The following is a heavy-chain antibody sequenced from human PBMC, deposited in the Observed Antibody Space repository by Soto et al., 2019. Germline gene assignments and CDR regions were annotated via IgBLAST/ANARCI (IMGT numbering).Heavy chain of an antibody. J-gene: IGHJ6*02. D-gene: IGHD6-13*01. V-gene: IGHV3-23*01. Sequence: EVQLLESGGGLVQPGGSLRLSCAASGFTFSSYAMSWVRQAPGKGLEWVSVISGSGDSTYYADSVRGRFTISRDNSKKTLYLQKTSLRAEDTAVYYCAKDRDGAAAGPTKFYGMDVWGQGTTVTVSS. CDR3: AKDRDGAAAGPTKFYGMDV. CDR1: GFTFSSYA. CDR2: ISGSGDST.